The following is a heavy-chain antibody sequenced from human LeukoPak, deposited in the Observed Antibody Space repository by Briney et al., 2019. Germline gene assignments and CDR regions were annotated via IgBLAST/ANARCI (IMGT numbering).Heavy chain of an antibody. CDR1: GGSISSGSYY. D-gene: IGHD2-2*01. J-gene: IGHJ4*02. V-gene: IGHV4-61*01. CDR2: IYGSRST. CDR3: ARQTMLVGYANGLGFNY. Sequence: PSQTLSLTCTVSGGSISSGSYYWSWIRQPPGKGLGWIGDIYGSRSTNYNPSLKSRVSMSADTSKNQISLNLKFVTAADTAVYYCARQTMLVGYANGLGFNYWGEGTLVTVSS.